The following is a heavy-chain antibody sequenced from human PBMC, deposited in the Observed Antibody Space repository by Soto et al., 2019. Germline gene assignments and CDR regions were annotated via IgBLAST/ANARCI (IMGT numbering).Heavy chain of an antibody. Sequence: QLQLQESGPGLVKPSETLSLTCTVSGGSISSSSYYWGWIRQPPGKGLEWIGSIYYSGSTYYNPSLKSGVTISVDTSKNQFSLKLSSVTAADTAVYYCARLKPSIAAAGSRWGQGTLVTVSS. CDR3: ARLKPSIAAAGSR. CDR2: IYYSGST. J-gene: IGHJ4*02. CDR1: GGSISSSSYY. V-gene: IGHV4-39*01. D-gene: IGHD6-13*01.